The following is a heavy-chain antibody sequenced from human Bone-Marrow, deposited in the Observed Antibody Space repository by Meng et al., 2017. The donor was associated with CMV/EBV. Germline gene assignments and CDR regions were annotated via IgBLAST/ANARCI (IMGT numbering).Heavy chain of an antibody. Sequence: SETLSLTCTVSGGSVSSGSYYWSWIRQPPGKGLEWIGYIYYSGSTNYNPSLKSRVTISADTSKNQFSLKLSSVTAADTAVYYCARGGTVSNFSYWGQGKRVTGAS. CDR1: GGSVSSGSYY. V-gene: IGHV4-61*01. J-gene: IGHJ4*02. D-gene: IGHD4-11*01. CDR3: ARGGTVSNFSY. CDR2: IYYSGST.